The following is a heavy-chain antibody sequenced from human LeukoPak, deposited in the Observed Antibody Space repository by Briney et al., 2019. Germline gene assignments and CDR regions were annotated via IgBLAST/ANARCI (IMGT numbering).Heavy chain of an antibody. D-gene: IGHD1-26*01. J-gene: IGHJ4*02. CDR1: GESFSGYY. CDR3: ARRPRNSGSDDGPSGLDY. CDR2: INHSGST. V-gene: IGHV4-34*01. Sequence: SETLSHTCAVYGESFSGYYWTWIRQPPGKGLEWIGEINHSGSTNYNPSLKSRVTISADTSKNQFSLKLSSVTAADTAVYYCARRPRNSGSDDGPSGLDYWGQGTLVTVSS.